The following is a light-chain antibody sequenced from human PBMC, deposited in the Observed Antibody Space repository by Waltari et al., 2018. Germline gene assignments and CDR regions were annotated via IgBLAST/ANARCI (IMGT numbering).Light chain of an antibody. Sequence: QSALTHPASVYVSPGQTITIACTGSSSDVGFSYRGSGYQHHPGKAPKPLIYETSKPPSGGSNHFSVSKSGTTASLTIAGIQAEDEADYCCCSYAGSNTRVFGGGTKLPVL. J-gene: IGLJ2*01. CDR1: SSDVGFSYR. CDR3: CSYAGSNTRV. CDR2: ETS. V-gene: IGLV2-23*01.